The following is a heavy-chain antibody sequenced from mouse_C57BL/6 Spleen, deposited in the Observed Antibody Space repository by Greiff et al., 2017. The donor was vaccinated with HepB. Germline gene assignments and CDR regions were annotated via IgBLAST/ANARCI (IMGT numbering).Heavy chain of an antibody. Sequence: VQLQQSGAELVRPGTSVKVSCKASGYAFTNYLIEWVKQRPGQGLEWIGVINPGSGGTNYNEKFKGKATLTADKSSSTAYMQLSSLTSEDSAVYFCARDYDYDKGPAWFAYWGQVTLVTVSA. J-gene: IGHJ3*01. CDR1: GYAFTNYL. CDR2: INPGSGGT. CDR3: ARDYDYDKGPAWFAY. D-gene: IGHD2-4*01. V-gene: IGHV1-54*01.